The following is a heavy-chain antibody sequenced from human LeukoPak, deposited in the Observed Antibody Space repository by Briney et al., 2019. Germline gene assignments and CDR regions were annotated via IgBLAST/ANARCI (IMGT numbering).Heavy chain of an antibody. V-gene: IGHV1-69*13. CDR3: ARDGHDFWSGYFDY. CDR1: GGTFSSYA. D-gene: IGHD3-3*01. CDR2: IIPIFGTA. J-gene: IGHJ4*02. Sequence: SVKVSCKASGGTFSSYAISWVRQAPGQGLEWMGGIIPIFGTANYAQKFQGRVTITADESTSTAYMELSSLRSEDAAVYYCARDGHDFWSGYFDYWGQGTLVTVSS.